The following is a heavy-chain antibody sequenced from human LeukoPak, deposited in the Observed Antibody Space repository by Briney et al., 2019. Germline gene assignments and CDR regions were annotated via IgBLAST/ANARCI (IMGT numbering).Heavy chain of an antibody. CDR1: GFTVSSNY. Sequence: GGSLRLSCAASGFTVSSNYMSWVRQAPGKGLEWVSVIYSGGSTYYADSVKGRFTISRDNSKNTLYLQMNSLRAEDTAVYYCAKPMVRGVIINLVGAFDIWGQGTMVTVSS. CDR3: AKPMVRGVIINLVGAFDI. CDR2: IYSGGST. D-gene: IGHD3-10*01. J-gene: IGHJ3*02. V-gene: IGHV3-53*01.